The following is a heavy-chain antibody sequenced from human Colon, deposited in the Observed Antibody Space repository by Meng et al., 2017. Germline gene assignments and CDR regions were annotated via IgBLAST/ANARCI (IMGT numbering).Heavy chain of an antibody. CDR3: ARSVRLGVAGKSGAY. CDR2: INHTGNT. J-gene: IGHJ4*02. Sequence: VKLQQLGAGLLKPSETLSLTCAVYGGSFSGYSWSWIRQPPGKGLEWIGEINHTGNTSYNPSLKSRLTISVDTSKNQFSLSLSSVTAADTALYYCARSVRLGVAGKSGAYWGQGTLVTVSS. CDR1: GGSFSGYS. D-gene: IGHD6-19*01. V-gene: IGHV4-34*01.